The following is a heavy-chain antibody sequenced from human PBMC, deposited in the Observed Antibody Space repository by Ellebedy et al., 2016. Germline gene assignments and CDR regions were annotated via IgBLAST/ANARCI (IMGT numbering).Heavy chain of an antibody. V-gene: IGHV3-23*01. CDR1: GFTFSSYA. Sequence: GESLKISCAASGFTFSSYAMSWVRQAPGKGLEWVSAISGSGGSTYYADSVKGRSTISRDNAKNSLYLQMNSLRVEDTAVYYCASGGYWGQGTLVTVSS. CDR2: ISGSGGST. CDR3: ASGGY. J-gene: IGHJ4*02. D-gene: IGHD3-10*01.